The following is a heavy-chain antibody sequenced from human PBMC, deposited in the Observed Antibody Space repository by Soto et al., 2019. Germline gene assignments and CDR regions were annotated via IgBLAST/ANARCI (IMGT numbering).Heavy chain of an antibody. CDR2: ISTRSTYT. D-gene: IGHD2-2*03. CDR3: ATVGYCSSTSCQTRYYYYGMDV. V-gene: IGHV3-11*05. CDR1: GFIFSDYY. J-gene: IGHJ6*02. Sequence: PGGSLRLSCAASGFIFSDYYMSWVRQTPGKGLEWISYISTRSTYTNYADSVKGRFTISRDNAKNSLFLQMNSLRAEDTAVYYCATVGYCSSTSCQTRYYYYGMDVWGQGTTVTVSS.